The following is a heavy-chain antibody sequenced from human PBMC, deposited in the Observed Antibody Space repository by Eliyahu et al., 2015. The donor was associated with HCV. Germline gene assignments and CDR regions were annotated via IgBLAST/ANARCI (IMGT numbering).Heavy chain of an antibody. J-gene: IGHJ4*02. CDR1: GXPLTNYL. D-gene: IGHD5-18*01. CDR3: ARRVGDSYGLDY. V-gene: IGHV1-46*01. Sequence: QVQLVXSGAEVRKPGASVKVSCXASGXPLTNYLMNWVXXAPGQGLEWMGIINPXGGYTTYAQKFQGRVTMTRDTSTSTFYMELSSLRSEDTAVYYCARRVGDSYGLDYWGQGTLVTVSS. CDR2: INPXGGYT.